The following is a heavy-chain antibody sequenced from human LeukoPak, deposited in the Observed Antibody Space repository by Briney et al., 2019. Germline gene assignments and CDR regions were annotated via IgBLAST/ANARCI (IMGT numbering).Heavy chain of an antibody. CDR3: ARGRGYCSGGSCYYFDS. CDR1: GYSFTSYW. Sequence: GESLKISCKGSGYSFTSYWIGWVRQMPGKGLQWMGIIYPGDSDTRYSPSFQGQVTISADNSISTAYLQWSSLKASDTAIYYCARGRGYCSGGSCYYFDSWGQGTLVTVSS. J-gene: IGHJ4*02. D-gene: IGHD2-15*01. CDR2: IYPGDSDT. V-gene: IGHV5-51*01.